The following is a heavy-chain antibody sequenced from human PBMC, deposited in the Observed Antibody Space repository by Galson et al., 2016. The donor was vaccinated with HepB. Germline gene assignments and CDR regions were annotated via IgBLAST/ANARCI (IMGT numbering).Heavy chain of an antibody. CDR3: ARDRGYSYGYLVSYYFDY. J-gene: IGHJ4*02. D-gene: IGHD5-18*01. CDR1: GFTFSSYA. Sequence: SLRLSCAASGFTFSSYAMHWVRQAPGKGLEWVAVISYDGGNKYYADSVKGRFTISRDNSKNTLYLQMNSLRAEDTAVYYCARDRGYSYGYLVSYYFDYWGQGTLVTVSS. CDR2: ISYDGGNK. V-gene: IGHV3-30-3*01.